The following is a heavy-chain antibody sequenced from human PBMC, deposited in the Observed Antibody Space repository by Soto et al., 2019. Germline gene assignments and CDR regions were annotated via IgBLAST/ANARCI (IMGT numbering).Heavy chain of an antibody. D-gene: IGHD4-17*01. J-gene: IGHJ4*02. CDR3: AKLSTTVTNNLDY. CDR2: ISYDGTNK. V-gene: IGHV3-30*18. Sequence: GGSLRLSCAASGFTFSSYGMHWVRQAPGKGLEWVAVISYDGTNKYYADSVKGRFTISRDNSKNTLYLQMNSLRAEDTAVYYCAKLSTTVTNNLDYWGQGTLVTVSS. CDR1: GFTFSSYG.